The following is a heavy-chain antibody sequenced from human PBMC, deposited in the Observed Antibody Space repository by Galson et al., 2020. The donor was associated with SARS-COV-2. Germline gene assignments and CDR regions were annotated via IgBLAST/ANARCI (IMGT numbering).Heavy chain of an antibody. Sequence: SVKVSCKASGGTFSSYAISWVRQAPGQGLEWMGGIIPIFGTANYAQKFQGRVTITADESTSTAYMELSSLRSEDTAVYYCATTPDGYNYIYYFDYWGQGTLVTVSS. CDR1: GGTFSSYA. CDR3: ATTPDGYNYIYYFDY. J-gene: IGHJ4*02. D-gene: IGHD5-12*01. V-gene: IGHV1-69*13. CDR2: IIPIFGTA.